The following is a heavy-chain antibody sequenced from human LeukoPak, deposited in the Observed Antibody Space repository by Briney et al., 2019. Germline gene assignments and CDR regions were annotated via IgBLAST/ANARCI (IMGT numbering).Heavy chain of an antibody. J-gene: IGHJ4*02. Sequence: SANLSRNCTVSGGSISSSSYYWGWIRQPPGKGLELIVSIYYSGTNYYNPSLKSRVTISVDTSKNQFSLKLSSVTAADTAVYYCARRKQQLAFDYWGQGTLVTVSS. CDR3: ARRKQQLAFDY. V-gene: IGHV4-39*01. CDR1: GGSISSSSYY. D-gene: IGHD6-13*01. CDR2: IYYSGTN.